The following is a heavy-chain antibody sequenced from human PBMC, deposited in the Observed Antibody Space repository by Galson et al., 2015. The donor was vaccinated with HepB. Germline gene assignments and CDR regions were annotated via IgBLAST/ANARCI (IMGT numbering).Heavy chain of an antibody. CDR2: IRSKANSYAT. D-gene: IGHD1-1*01. J-gene: IGHJ4*02. CDR3: TRPGKDWNDGVDY. Sequence: SLRLSCAASGFTFSGSAMHWVRQASGKGLEWVGRIRSKANSYATAYAASVKGRFTISRDDSKNTAYLQMNSLKTEDTAVYYCTRPGKDWNDGVDYWGQGTLVTVSS. V-gene: IGHV3-73*01. CDR1: GFTFSGSA.